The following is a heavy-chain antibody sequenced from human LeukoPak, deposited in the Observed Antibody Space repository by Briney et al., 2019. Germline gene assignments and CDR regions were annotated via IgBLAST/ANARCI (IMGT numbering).Heavy chain of an antibody. J-gene: IGHJ4*02. CDR2: INPNSGGT. CDR1: GYTFTGYY. Sequence: GASVKVSCKASGYTFTGYYMHWVRQAPGQGLEWMGWINPNSGGTNYAQKFQGRVTITADKSTSTAYMELSSLRSEDTAVYYCARDFAYSSSYDFDYWGQGTLVTVSS. V-gene: IGHV1-2*02. D-gene: IGHD6-6*01. CDR3: ARDFAYSSSYDFDY.